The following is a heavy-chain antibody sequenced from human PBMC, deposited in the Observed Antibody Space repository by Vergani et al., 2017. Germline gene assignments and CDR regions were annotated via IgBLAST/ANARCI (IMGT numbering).Heavy chain of an antibody. J-gene: IGHJ6*02. CDR1: GFTFSSYG. CDR3: AREDQRPPVYHFGVVTSLYYYYGMDV. Sequence: QVQLVESGGGVVQPGRSLRLSCAASGFTFSSYGMHWVRQAPGKGLEWVAVISYDGSNKYYADSVKGRFTISRDNSKNTLYLQMNSLRAEDTAVYYCAREDQRPPVYHFGVVTSLYYYYGMDVWGQGTTVTVSS. CDR2: ISYDGSNK. D-gene: IGHD3-3*01. V-gene: IGHV3-30*03.